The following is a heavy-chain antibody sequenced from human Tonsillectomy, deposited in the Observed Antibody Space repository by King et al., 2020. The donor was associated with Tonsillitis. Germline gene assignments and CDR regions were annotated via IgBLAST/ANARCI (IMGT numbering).Heavy chain of an antibody. J-gene: IGHJ4*02. D-gene: IGHD3-3*01. CDR3: AREMLDFGSDSSYFDY. CDR1: GGSISSGSYY. CDR2: IYTSGST. V-gene: IGHV4-61*02. Sequence: VQLQESGPGLVKPSQTLSLTCTVSGGSISSGSYYWTWIRQPAGKGLEWIGRIYTSGSTNYNPSLKSRVTISVDTSKNQFSLKLRSVTAADTAVYYCAREMLDFGSDSSYFDYWGQGTLFTVSS.